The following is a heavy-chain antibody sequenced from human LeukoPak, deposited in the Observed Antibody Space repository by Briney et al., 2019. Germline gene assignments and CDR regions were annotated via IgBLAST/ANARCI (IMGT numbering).Heavy chain of an antibody. V-gene: IGHV3-72*01. D-gene: IGHD4-17*01. CDR3: ARGGSVTTYNYVYGLDV. CDR1: GFTFSDHY. CDR2: TRDKAKGYTT. Sequence: GGSLRLSCTASGFTFSDHYMDWVRQAPGKGLEWVARTRDKAKGYTTVYAASVKDRFTISRDDSQSSLFLQINSLKTEDTAVYFCARGGSVTTYNYVYGLDVWGQGTTVTVSS. J-gene: IGHJ6*02.